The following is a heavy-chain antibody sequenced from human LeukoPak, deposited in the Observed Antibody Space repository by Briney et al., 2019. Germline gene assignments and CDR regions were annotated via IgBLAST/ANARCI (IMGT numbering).Heavy chain of an antibody. V-gene: IGHV3-23*01. Sequence: GGSLRLSCAASGFAFSSYAMSWVRQAPGKGLEWVSAISGSGGNTYYADSVKGRFTISRDNSKNTLYLQVNSLRADDTAVYYCAKYYYGSGSYIDYWGQGTLVTVSS. CDR3: AKYYYGSGSYIDY. CDR1: GFAFSSYA. D-gene: IGHD3-10*01. CDR2: ISGSGGNT. J-gene: IGHJ4*02.